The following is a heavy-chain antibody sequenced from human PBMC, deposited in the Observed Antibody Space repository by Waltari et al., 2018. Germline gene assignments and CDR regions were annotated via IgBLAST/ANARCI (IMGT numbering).Heavy chain of an antibody. CDR1: GYSISSGYY. V-gene: IGHV4-38-2*01. CDR3: ATTTVTTFAFDI. CDR2: IYHSGST. Sequence: QVQLQESGPGLVKPSETLSLPCAVSGYSISSGYYWGWIRQPPGKGLEWIGSIYHSGSTYYNPSLKSRVTISVDTSKNQFSLKLSSVTAADTAVYYCATTTVTTFAFDIWGQGTMVTVSS. D-gene: IGHD4-17*01. J-gene: IGHJ3*02.